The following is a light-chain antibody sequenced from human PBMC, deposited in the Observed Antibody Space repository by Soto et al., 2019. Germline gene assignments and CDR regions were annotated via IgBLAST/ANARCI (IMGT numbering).Light chain of an antibody. CDR3: QKYGSSPRT. J-gene: IGKJ1*01. Sequence: EIVLTQSPGTLSLSPGERVTLSCRASQSVSSSYLAWYQQKTGQAPRILIYGASSRATGIPDRFSGSGSGTDLNLTISRLEPEDFAVYYCQKYGSSPRTCGQGTKVDIK. CDR2: GAS. CDR1: QSVSSSY. V-gene: IGKV3-20*01.